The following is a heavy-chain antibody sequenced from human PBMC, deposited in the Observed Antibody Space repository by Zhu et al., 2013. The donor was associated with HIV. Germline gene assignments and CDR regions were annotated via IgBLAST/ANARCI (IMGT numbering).Heavy chain of an antibody. CDR1: GGTFSSYT. CDR3: ARVAPSDYYYYMDV. CDR2: TNPMFGTS. V-gene: IGHV1-69*06. J-gene: IGHJ6*03. Sequence: QVQLVQSGAEVRPPGSSVKVSCKASGGTFSSYTINWVRQAPGQGLEWMGGTNPMFGTSHHAQKLQGRVTMTTDTSTSTAYMELRTLRSDDTAVYYCARVAPSDYYYYMDVWGKGTTVTVSS.